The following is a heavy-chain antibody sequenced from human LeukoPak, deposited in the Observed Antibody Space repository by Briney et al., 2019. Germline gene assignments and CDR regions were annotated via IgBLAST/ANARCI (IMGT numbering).Heavy chain of an antibody. V-gene: IGHV3-43*02. Sequence: GGSLRLSCAASGFTFDDYAMHWVRHAPGKGLEWVSLISGDGGSTYYADSVKGRFTISRDNSKNSLYLQMNSLRTEDTALYYCAKDPSDYDFWSGPPFDRWGQGTLVTVSS. J-gene: IGHJ5*02. CDR1: GFTFDDYA. CDR2: ISGDGGST. CDR3: AKDPSDYDFWSGPPFDR. D-gene: IGHD3-3*01.